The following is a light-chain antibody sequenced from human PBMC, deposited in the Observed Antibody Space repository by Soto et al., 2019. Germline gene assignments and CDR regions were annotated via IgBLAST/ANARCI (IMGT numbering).Light chain of an antibody. CDR3: QKYTSAPIT. CDR1: QGITKY. V-gene: IGKV1-27*01. Sequence: DIQMTQSPSSLSASVGDRVTITCRASQGITKYLAWYQQKPGKVPKLLIYAASTLQSGVPSRFSGSGSGTDFTLTISSLQPEDVATYYCQKYTSAPITFGQGPQVEI. J-gene: IGKJ4*01. CDR2: AAS.